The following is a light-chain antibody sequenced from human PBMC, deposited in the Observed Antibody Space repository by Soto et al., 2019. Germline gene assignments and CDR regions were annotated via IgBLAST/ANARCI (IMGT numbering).Light chain of an antibody. V-gene: IGKV1-5*02. CDR2: DAS. CDR3: QQYKSTT. Sequence: DIQMTQSPSSLSASIVDRVTIICRASQSIRSWLAWYQQKPGKAPKLLIYDASSLESGVPSRFSGSGSGTEFTLTISSLQPDDFATYYCQQYKSTTFGQGTKVDIK. J-gene: IGKJ1*01. CDR1: QSIRSW.